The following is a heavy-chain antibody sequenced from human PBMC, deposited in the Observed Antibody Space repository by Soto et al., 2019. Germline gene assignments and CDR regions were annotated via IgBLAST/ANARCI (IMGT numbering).Heavy chain of an antibody. D-gene: IGHD2-8*01. CDR1: GFTFSSYN. Sequence: EVQLVESGEGLVQPGGSLRLSCAASGFTFSSYNIHWIRQAPGKGLEFVAAISRSGDRTYYAASVKGRFTITRDKSKNTVWLQVASLRDEDRAVYYCARERCSIGQCYYVAYLGRGALVSVSS. CDR3: ARERCSIGQCYYVAY. J-gene: IGHJ4*02. CDR2: ISRSGDRT. V-gene: IGHV3-64*02.